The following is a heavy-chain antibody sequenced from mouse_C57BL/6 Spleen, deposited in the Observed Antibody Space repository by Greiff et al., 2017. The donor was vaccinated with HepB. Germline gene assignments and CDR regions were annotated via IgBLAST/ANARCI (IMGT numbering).Heavy chain of an antibody. J-gene: IGHJ3*01. V-gene: IGHV1-59*01. CDR3: ARGEAIYYYGSSYSWFAY. CDR1: GYTFTSYW. CDR2: IDPSDSYT. D-gene: IGHD1-1*01. Sequence: QVQLQQPGAELVRPGTSVKLSCKASGYTFTSYWMHWVKQRPGQGLEWIGVIDPSDSYTNYNQKFKGKATLTVDTSSSTAYMQLSSLTSEDSAVYYCARGEAIYYYGSSYSWFAYWGQGTLVTVSA.